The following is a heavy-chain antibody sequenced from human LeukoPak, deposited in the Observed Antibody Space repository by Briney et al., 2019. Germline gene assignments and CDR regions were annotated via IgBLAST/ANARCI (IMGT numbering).Heavy chain of an antibody. J-gene: IGHJ4*02. Sequence: GGSLRLSCAASGFTFSTYWMGWVRQAPGKGLEFVANIKQDGTDKYYVESVKGRFTISRDNAEKSLFLQMNGLRAEDTAVYYCARLAAALDYWGQGTLVTVSS. D-gene: IGHD6-13*01. CDR3: ARLAAALDY. V-gene: IGHV3-7*01. CDR1: GFTFSTYW. CDR2: IKQDGTDK.